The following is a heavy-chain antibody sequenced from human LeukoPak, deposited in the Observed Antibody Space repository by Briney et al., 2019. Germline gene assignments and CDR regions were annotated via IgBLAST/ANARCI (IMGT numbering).Heavy chain of an antibody. D-gene: IGHD3-16*01. Sequence: GGSLRLSRAASGFTFSSYSMNWVRQAPGKGLEWVSYIGSTSSTVYYADSVKGRFTISRDNAKNSLYLQMNSLRDEDTAVYYCARDVLGGYYYAMDVWGQGTTVTVSS. V-gene: IGHV3-48*02. J-gene: IGHJ6*02. CDR1: GFTFSSYS. CDR3: ARDVLGGYYYAMDV. CDR2: IGSTSSTV.